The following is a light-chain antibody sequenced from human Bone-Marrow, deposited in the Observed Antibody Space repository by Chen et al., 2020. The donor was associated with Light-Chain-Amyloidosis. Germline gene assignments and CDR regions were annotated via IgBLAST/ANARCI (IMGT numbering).Light chain of an antibody. Sequence: DIVMTESPTSLAVSLGERATINCRSSQSVLHSSNNKNYLAWYQQKPVQPPKLLIYWASTRESGVPDRFSASGSGTDFTLTISSLQAEDVAVYHCQQYYGTPTFGPGTKVDIK. CDR2: WAS. J-gene: IGKJ3*01. CDR1: QSVLHSSNNKNY. V-gene: IGKV4-1*01. CDR3: QQYYGTPT.